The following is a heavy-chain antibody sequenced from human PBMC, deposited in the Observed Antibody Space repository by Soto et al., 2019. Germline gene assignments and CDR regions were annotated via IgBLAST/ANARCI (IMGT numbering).Heavy chain of an antibody. V-gene: IGHV1-24*01. Sequence: GASVKVSCKVSGYTLTELSMHWVRQAPGKGLEWMGGFDPEDGETIYAQKFQGRVTMTEDTSTDTAYMELSSLRSEDTAVYYCATTAGGYYDSSGYSGLGRAPSAEYFQHWGQGTLVTVSS. CDR3: ATTAGGYYDSSGYSGLGRAPSAEYFQH. CDR1: GYTLTELS. CDR2: FDPEDGET. D-gene: IGHD3-22*01. J-gene: IGHJ1*01.